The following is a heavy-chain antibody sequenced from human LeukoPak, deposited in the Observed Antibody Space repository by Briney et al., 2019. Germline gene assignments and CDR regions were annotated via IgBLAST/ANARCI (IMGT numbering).Heavy chain of an antibody. CDR3: ARPGTSWSFDY. CDR2: IKQDGSER. J-gene: IGHJ4*02. CDR1: GFTFSSYW. Sequence: AGGSLRLSCVASGFTFSSYWMSWVRQAPGKGLEWVANIKQDGSERYYVDSVKGRFTISRDNAKNSLYLQMNSLRAEDTAVYYCARPGTSWSFDYWGKGSLVTVSS. V-gene: IGHV3-7*05. D-gene: IGHD6-13*01.